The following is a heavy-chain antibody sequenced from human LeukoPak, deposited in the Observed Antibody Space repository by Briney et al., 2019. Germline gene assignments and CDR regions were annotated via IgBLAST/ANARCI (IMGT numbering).Heavy chain of an antibody. CDR3: ARHRIQPPVLMDV. D-gene: IGHD5-18*01. Sequence: PSKTLSLTCTVSGGSTASSSHYWGWIRQSPGKGLEWIAIMYYTGSTYYNPPLKSRVSISVDTSRNQFSLKLTSVTAADTAIYYCARHRIQPPVLMDVWGQGTTVTVSS. CDR1: GGSTASSSHY. CDR2: MYYTGST. J-gene: IGHJ6*02. V-gene: IGHV4-39*01.